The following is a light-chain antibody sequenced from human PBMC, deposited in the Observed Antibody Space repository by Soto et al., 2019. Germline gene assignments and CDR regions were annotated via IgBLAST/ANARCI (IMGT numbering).Light chain of an antibody. CDR3: QQYNSYS. V-gene: IGKV3-11*01. CDR1: QSINNY. J-gene: IGKJ1*01. Sequence: EVVLTQSPGTLSLSPGERATLSCRASQSINNYLAWFQQKPGQAPRLLIFDASKRAPGTPARFSGSASGTYFTLTIGSLQPDDFATYYCQQYNSYSFGQGTKVEIK. CDR2: DAS.